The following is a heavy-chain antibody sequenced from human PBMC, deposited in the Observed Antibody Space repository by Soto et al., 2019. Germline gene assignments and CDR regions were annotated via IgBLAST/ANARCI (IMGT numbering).Heavy chain of an antibody. Sequence: EVQLVESGGGLVKTGGSLRLSCAASGFTFSSYSMHWVRQAPGKGLEWVSSISSSSSYIYYADSVKGRLTISRDNDKNSLYPQKNSLRTEDKAVYYCARDRLGSGTGYWGQGTLVTVSS. CDR2: ISSSSSYI. CDR3: ARDRLGSGTGY. J-gene: IGHJ4*02. CDR1: GFTFSSYS. V-gene: IGHV3-21*01. D-gene: IGHD3-10*01.